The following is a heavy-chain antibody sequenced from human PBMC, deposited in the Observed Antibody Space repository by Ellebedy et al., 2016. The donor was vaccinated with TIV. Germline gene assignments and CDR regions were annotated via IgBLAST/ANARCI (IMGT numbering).Heavy chain of an antibody. CDR2: IYSDGGT. CDR3: ARDPGGGGDYGYNWFDT. V-gene: IGHV3-66*01. J-gene: IGHJ5*02. Sequence: GESLKISCTASGFTVSSFFMSWVRQAPGKGLEWVSVIYSDGGTNYTDSVKGRLTMSRDSSDHTLSLQMNSLRVEDTAVYYCARDPGGGGDYGYNWFDTWGQGTLVTVSS. D-gene: IGHD3-16*01. CDR1: GFTVSSFF.